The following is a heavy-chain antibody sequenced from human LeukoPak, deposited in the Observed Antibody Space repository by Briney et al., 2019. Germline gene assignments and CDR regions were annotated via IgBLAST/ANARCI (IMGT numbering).Heavy chain of an antibody. D-gene: IGHD6-19*01. J-gene: IGHJ5*02. Sequence: PGGSLRLSCSASGFTFSSYTIHWVRQAPGKGLEYVSAISSNGGSTYHADSVKGRFTISRDNSKNTLYLQMNSLRAEDTAVYYCAKDRDSSGWYNWFDPWGQGTLVTVSS. CDR3: AKDRDSSGWYNWFDP. CDR2: ISSNGGST. CDR1: GFTFSSYT. V-gene: IGHV3-64*04.